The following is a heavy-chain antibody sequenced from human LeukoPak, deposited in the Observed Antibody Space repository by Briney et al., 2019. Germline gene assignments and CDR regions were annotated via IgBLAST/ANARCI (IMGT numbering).Heavy chain of an antibody. D-gene: IGHD3-9*01. CDR2: IYYSGST. Sequence: SETLSLTCAVYGGSFSGYYWSWIRQPPGRGLEWIGYIYYSGSTYYNPSLKSRVTISVDTSKNQFSLKLSSVTAADTAVYYCARDPNTIFDIWGQGTMVTVSS. J-gene: IGHJ3*02. CDR1: GGSFSGYY. V-gene: IGHV4-34*09. CDR3: ARDPNTIFDI.